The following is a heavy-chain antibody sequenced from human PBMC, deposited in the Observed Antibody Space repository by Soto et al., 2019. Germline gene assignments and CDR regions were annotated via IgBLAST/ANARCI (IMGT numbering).Heavy chain of an antibody. V-gene: IGHV3-23*01. CDR3: AKGAAQYFDY. CDR1: GFTFSSYA. CDR2: ISGSGGSM. Sequence: GGSLRLSCAASGFTFSSYAMRWVRQAPGKGLEWVSAISGSGGSMYYTDSVKGRFTISRDNSKSTLFLQMNNVRAEDAAVYYCAKGAAQYFDYWGQGTLVTVSS. D-gene: IGHD6-25*01. J-gene: IGHJ4*02.